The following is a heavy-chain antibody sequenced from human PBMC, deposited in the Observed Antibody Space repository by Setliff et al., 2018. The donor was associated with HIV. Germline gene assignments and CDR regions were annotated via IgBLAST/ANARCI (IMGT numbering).Heavy chain of an antibody. CDR3: ARVSRGGSSPGWFDP. Sequence: SETLSLTCTVSDDSVSTFYWNWIRQPPGKGLEWIGSIYHSGSTYYNPSLKSRVTISVDTSKNQFFLKLNSVPAADTAVYYCARVSRGGSSPGWFDPWGQGTLVTVPQ. V-gene: IGHV4-59*02. CDR2: IYHSGST. CDR1: DDSVSTFY. J-gene: IGHJ5*02. D-gene: IGHD6-6*01.